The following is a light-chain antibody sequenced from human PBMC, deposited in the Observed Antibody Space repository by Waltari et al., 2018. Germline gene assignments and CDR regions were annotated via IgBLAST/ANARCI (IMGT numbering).Light chain of an antibody. Sequence: DIVVTQSPLSLPVTPGEPATISCRSSQILLHTNGYIYLDWYLQKSGQSPQLLIYLGSNRASGVPDRFSGSASGTDFTLKISRVEAEDVGVYYCMQALQNPWTFGPGTKIEIK. CDR2: LGS. V-gene: IGKV2-28*01. CDR1: QILLHTNGYIY. CDR3: MQALQNPWT. J-gene: IGKJ1*01.